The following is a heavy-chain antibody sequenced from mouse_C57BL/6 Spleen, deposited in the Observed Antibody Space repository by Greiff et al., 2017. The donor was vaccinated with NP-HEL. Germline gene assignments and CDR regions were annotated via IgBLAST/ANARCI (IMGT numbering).Heavy chain of an antibody. CDR2: IDPENGDT. Sequence: EVQLQQSGAELVRPGASVKLSCTASGFNIKDDYMHWVKQRPEQGLEWIGWIDPENGDTEYASKFQGKATITADTSSNTAYLQLSSLTSEDTAVYYCTTSLDYGSSSYYFDYWGQGTTLTVSS. J-gene: IGHJ2*01. D-gene: IGHD1-1*01. CDR1: GFNIKDDY. V-gene: IGHV14-4*01. CDR3: TTSLDYGSSSYYFDY.